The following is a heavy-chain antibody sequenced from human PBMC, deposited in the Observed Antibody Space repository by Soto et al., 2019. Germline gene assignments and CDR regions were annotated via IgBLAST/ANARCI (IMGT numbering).Heavy chain of an antibody. V-gene: IGHV4-31*03. J-gene: IGHJ2*01. D-gene: IGHD3-22*01. CDR1: GGSISSGGYY. Sequence: QVQLQESGPGLVKPSQTLSLTCTVSGGSISSGGYYWSWIRQHPGKGLEWIGYIYYSGSTYYNPSFKSRVTISVDTSKNQFSLKLSSVTAADTAVYYCAREGLYYYDSSGSFDLWGRGTLVTVSS. CDR2: IYYSGST. CDR3: AREGLYYYDSSGSFDL.